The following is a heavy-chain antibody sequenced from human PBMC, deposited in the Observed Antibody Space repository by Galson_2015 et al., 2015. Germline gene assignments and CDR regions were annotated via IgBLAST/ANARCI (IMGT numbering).Heavy chain of an antibody. V-gene: IGHV1-2*06. J-gene: IGHJ5*02. CDR1: GYTFTGYY. CDR2: INPNSGGT. CDR3: ARDFWRYSSSWESNWFDP. Sequence: SVKVSCKASGYTFTGYYMHWVRQAPGQGLEWMGRINPNSGGTNYAQKFQGRVTMTRDTSISTAYMELSSLRSEDTAVYYCARDFWRYSSSWESNWFDPWGQGTLVTVSS. D-gene: IGHD6-13*01.